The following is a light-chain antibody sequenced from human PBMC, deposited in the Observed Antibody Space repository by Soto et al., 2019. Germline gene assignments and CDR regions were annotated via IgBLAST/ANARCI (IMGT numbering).Light chain of an antibody. Sequence: DVQITQSPSTVSASVGDRVTITCRASQSISSWLAWYQQKPGKAPKLLIYDASSLESGVPSRFSGSGSGTEFTLTVSSLQPDDFATYYCHQYHNFPRTFGQGTKVDIK. CDR2: DAS. J-gene: IGKJ1*01. V-gene: IGKV1-5*01. CDR3: HQYHNFPRT. CDR1: QSISSW.